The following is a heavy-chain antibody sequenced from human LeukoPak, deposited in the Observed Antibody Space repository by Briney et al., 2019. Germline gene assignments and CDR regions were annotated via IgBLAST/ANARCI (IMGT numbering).Heavy chain of an antibody. D-gene: IGHD2-15*01. J-gene: IGHJ4*02. CDR2: XXSSSSYI. V-gene: IGHV3-21*01. Sequence: RQXXGXGLEWXXXXXSSSSYIYYADSGKGRFTISRDNAKNSLYLQMNSLRAEDTAVYYCARDPTNCSGGSCYTFDYWGQGTLVTVSS. CDR3: ARDPTNCSGGSCYTFDY.